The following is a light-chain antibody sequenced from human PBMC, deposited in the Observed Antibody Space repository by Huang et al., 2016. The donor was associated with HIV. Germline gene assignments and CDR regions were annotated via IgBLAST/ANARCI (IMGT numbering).Light chain of an antibody. CDR3: QHYDSLPYA. J-gene: IGKJ2*01. CDR2: HAS. Sequence: DIQMTQSPSSLSASVGDRVTITCQASQDITNYLNWYQQKPGKAPKLLIYHASNLESGVPSRFSGGGSGTHFTFTINSLQPEDIATYYCQHYDSLPYAFGQGTKLEMK. V-gene: IGKV1-33*01. CDR1: QDITNY.